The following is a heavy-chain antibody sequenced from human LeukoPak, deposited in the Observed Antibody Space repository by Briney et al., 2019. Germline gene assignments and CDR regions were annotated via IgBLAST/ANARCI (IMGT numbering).Heavy chain of an antibody. CDR3: ARGRGTVAIDY. D-gene: IGHD5-12*01. V-gene: IGHV4-34*01. J-gene: IGHJ4*02. Sequence: SETLSLTCAVYGGSFGGYYWSWIRQPPGKGLEWIGEINHSGSTNYNPSLKNRVTISVDTSKNQFSLKLRSVTATDTAVYYCARGRGTVAIDYWGQGTLVTVSS. CDR1: GGSFGGYY. CDR2: INHSGST.